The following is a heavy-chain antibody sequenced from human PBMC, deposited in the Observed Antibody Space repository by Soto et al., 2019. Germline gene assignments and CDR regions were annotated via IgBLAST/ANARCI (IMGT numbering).Heavy chain of an antibody. V-gene: IGHV3-74*01. Sequence: HPGGSLRLSCAASGFTFSTYWMHWVRQAPGKGPVWVSRIKTDGSVTTYADSVKGRFTISRDNAKNTLYLQMNTLRAEDTAVYYCARDLGGSHDYWGRGTLVTVSS. CDR3: ARDLGGSHDY. CDR1: GFTFSTYW. J-gene: IGHJ4*02. D-gene: IGHD3-16*01. CDR2: IKTDGSVT.